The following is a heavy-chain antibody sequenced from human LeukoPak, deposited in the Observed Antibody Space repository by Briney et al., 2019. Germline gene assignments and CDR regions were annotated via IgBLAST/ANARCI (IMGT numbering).Heavy chain of an antibody. CDR2: IYTSGST. CDR1: GGSISSGSYY. CDR3: ALTPLLWFGESHMDV. Sequence: PSETLSLTCTVSGGSISSGSYYWSWIRQPAGKGLEWIGRIYTSGSTNYNPSLKSRVTISVDTSKNQFSLKLSSVTAADTAVYYSALTPLLWFGESHMDVWGKGTTVTISS. D-gene: IGHD3-10*01. V-gene: IGHV4-61*02. J-gene: IGHJ6*03.